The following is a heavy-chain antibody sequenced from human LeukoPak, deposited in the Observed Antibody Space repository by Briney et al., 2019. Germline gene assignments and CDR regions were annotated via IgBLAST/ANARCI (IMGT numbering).Heavy chain of an antibody. CDR3: ARFNHYGSGTPYNWFDP. J-gene: IGHJ5*02. CDR1: GGSITSSTYY. D-gene: IGHD3-10*01. CDR2: IYYSGST. V-gene: IGHV4-39*07. Sequence: SETLSLTCTVSGGSITSSTYYWGWIRQPPGKGLEWIGSIYYSGSTYYNPSLQSRVTISVDTSKNQFSLQLNSVTPEDTAVYYCARFNHYGSGTPYNWFDPWGQGTLVTVSS.